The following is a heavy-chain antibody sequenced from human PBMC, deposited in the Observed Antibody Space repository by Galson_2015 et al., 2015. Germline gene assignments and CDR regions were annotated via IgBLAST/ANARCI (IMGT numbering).Heavy chain of an antibody. CDR3: ARDGYYYNSSGYPPHLNWFDP. Sequence: SLRLSCAASGFTFSSYSMNWVRQAPGKGLEWVSSISSSATYIYYADSVKGRFTISRDNAKNSLYLQMNSLRAEDTAVYYCARDGYYYNSSGYPPHLNWFDPWGQGTLVTVSS. D-gene: IGHD3-22*01. CDR1: GFTFSSYS. CDR2: ISSSATYI. J-gene: IGHJ5*02. V-gene: IGHV3-21*01.